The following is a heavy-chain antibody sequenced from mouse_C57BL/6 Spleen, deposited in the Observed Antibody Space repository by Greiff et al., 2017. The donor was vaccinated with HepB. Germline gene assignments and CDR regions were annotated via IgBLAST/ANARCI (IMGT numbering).Heavy chain of an antibody. CDR3: ARSTGYFYAMDY. D-gene: IGHD2-3*01. V-gene: IGHV1-69*01. Sequence: QVQLQQSGAELVMPGASVKLSCKASGYTFTSYWMHWVKQRPGQGLEWIGEIDPSDSYTNYNQKFKGKSTLTVDKSSNTAYMQLSSLTSEEYAVYYCARSTGYFYAMDYWGQGTSVTVSS. CDR1: GYTFTSYW. J-gene: IGHJ4*01. CDR2: IDPSDSYT.